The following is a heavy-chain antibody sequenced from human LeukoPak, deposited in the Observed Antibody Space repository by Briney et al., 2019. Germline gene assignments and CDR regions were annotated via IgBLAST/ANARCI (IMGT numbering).Heavy chain of an antibody. CDR1: GYSFASYW. CDR2: IYPGDSDT. Sequence: GQSLKISCKGSGYSFASYWVGWARQMPGKGLEWMGIIYPGDSDTRYSPSLQGQVTISVDKFSDTAFLQWSSLKASDTAMYYCASGSPYHFDHWGQGTLVTVSS. CDR3: ASGSPYHFDH. J-gene: IGHJ4*02. V-gene: IGHV5-51*01.